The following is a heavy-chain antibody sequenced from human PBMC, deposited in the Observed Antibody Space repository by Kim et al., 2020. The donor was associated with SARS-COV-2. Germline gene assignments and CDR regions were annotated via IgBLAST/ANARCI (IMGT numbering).Heavy chain of an antibody. CDR2: ISHTGDIN. Sequence: GGSLRLSCAGSGFTFSSYGMSWVRQAPGKGLEWVSAISHTGDINDYADSMKGRFTISRDNSKNTLYLQMNSLRADDTALYYYAIRGSNYGAYNYWGQGTLVTVSS. D-gene: IGHD4-17*01. V-gene: IGHV3-23*01. CDR3: AIRGSNYGAYNY. J-gene: IGHJ4*02. CDR1: GFTFSSYG.